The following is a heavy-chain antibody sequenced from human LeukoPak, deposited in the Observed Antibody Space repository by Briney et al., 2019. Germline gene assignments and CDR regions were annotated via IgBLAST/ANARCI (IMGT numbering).Heavy chain of an antibody. D-gene: IGHD3-22*01. CDR2: IYYSGST. CDR3: ARLVYYDSSGYYFDY. V-gene: IGHV4-59*08. J-gene: IGHJ4*02. CDR1: GGSISSYY. Sequence: SETLSLTCTVSGGSISSYYWSWIRQPPGKGLEWIGYIYYSGSTNYNPSLKSRVTISVDTSKNQFSLKLSSVTAADTAVYYCARLVYYDSSGYYFDYWGQGTLVTVSP.